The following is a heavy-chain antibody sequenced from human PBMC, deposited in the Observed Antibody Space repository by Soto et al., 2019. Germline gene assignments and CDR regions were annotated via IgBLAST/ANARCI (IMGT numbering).Heavy chain of an antibody. CDR1: GFTFSSYG. D-gene: IGHD2-2*01. J-gene: IGHJ5*02. Sequence: GGSLRLSCAASGFTFSSYGMHWVRQAPGKGLEWVAVISYDGSNKYYADSVKGRFTISRDNSKNTLYLQMNSLRAEDTAVYYCAKVAKKYQLLSWFDPWGQGTLVTVSS. CDR3: AKVAKKYQLLSWFDP. CDR2: ISYDGSNK. V-gene: IGHV3-30*18.